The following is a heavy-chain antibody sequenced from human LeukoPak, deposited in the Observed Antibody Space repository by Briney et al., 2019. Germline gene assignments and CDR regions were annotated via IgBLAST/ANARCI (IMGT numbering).Heavy chain of an antibody. CDR1: GGSISSYY. J-gene: IGHJ3*02. D-gene: IGHD3-10*01. CDR3: ARGLLQRDAFDI. V-gene: IGHV4-59*01. Sequence: SETLSLTCTVSGGSISSYYWSWIRQPPGEGLEWIGYIYYSGSTNYNPSLKSRVTISVDTSKNQFSLKLSSVTAADTAVYYCARGLLQRDAFDIWGQGTMVTVSS. CDR2: IYYSGST.